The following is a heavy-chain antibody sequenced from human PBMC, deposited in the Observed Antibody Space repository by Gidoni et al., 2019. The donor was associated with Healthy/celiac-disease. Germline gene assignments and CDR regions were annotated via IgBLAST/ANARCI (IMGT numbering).Heavy chain of an antibody. CDR1: GGTFSSYA. V-gene: IGHV1-69*04. CDR3: ARASDDYSNPDGY. J-gene: IGHJ4*02. CDR2: IIPILGIA. D-gene: IGHD4-4*01. Sequence: QVQLVQSGAEVKKPGSSVKVSCKASGGTFSSYAISWVRQAPGQGLEWMGRIIPILGIANYAQKFQGRVTITADKSTSTAYMELSSLRSEDTVVYYCARASDDYSNPDGYWGQGTLVTVSS.